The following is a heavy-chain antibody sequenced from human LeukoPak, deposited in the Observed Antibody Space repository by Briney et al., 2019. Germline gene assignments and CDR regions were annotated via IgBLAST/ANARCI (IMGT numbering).Heavy chain of an antibody. V-gene: IGHV4-31*03. J-gene: IGHJ4*02. D-gene: IGHD5-24*01. Sequence: SETLSLTCTVSGGSISSGGYYWSWIRQHPGKGLEWIGYIYYSGSTYYNPSLKSRVTISVDTSKNQFSLKLSSVTAADTAVYYCASYDAMATLTAFDYWGQGTLVTVSS. CDR2: IYYSGST. CDR3: ASYDAMATLTAFDY. CDR1: GGSISSGGYY.